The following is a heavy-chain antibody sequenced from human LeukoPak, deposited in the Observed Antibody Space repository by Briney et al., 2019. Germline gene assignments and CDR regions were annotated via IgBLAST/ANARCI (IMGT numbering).Heavy chain of an antibody. D-gene: IGHD6-13*01. CDR2: ISGSGGKT. J-gene: IGHJ4*02. V-gene: IGHV3-23*01. CDR3: ARAGGYSSSGDY. Sequence: GGSLRLSCAASGFTFSSYAMSWVRQAPGKGLEWGSGISGSGGKTYYADSVKGRFTISRDNFKNTLYLQMNSLRAEDTAVYYCARAGGYSSSGDYWGQGTLVTVSS. CDR1: GFTFSSYA.